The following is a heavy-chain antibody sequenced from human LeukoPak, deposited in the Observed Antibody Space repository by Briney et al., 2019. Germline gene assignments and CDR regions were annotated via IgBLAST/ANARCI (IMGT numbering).Heavy chain of an antibody. CDR3: ARDKTTVTSFLNWFDP. CDR2: IWYDGSNK. Sequence: GGSLRLSCAASGFTFSSYGMHWVRQAPGKGLEWVAVIWYDGSNKYYTDSVKGRFTNSRDNSKNTLYLQMNSLRAEDTAVYHCARDKTTVTSFLNWFDPWGQGTLVTVSS. V-gene: IGHV3-33*01. D-gene: IGHD4-11*01. CDR1: GFTFSSYG. J-gene: IGHJ5*02.